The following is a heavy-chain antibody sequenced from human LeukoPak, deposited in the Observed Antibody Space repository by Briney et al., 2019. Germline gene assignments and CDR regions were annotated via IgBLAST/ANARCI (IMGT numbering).Heavy chain of an antibody. D-gene: IGHD6-13*01. CDR2: ISSSSSYI. V-gene: IGHV3-21*01. CDR3: ARAPLGWAAAGTYY. J-gene: IGHJ4*02. Sequence: PGGSLRLSCAASGFTFSSYSMNWVRQAPGKGLEWVSSISSSSSYIYYADSVKGRFTISRDNAKNSLYLQMNSLRAEDTAVYYCARAPLGWAAAGTYYWGQGTLVTVSS. CDR1: GFTFSSYS.